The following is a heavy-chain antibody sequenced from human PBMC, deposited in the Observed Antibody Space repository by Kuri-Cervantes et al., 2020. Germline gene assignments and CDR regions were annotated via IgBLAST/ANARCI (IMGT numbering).Heavy chain of an antibody. D-gene: IGHD5-24*01. Sequence: GESLKSSCAASGFTFSSYAMHWVRQAPGKGLEWVAVISYDGSNKYYADSVKGRFTISRDNSKNTLYLQMNSLRAEDTAVYYCARDYMADYYYYYGMDVWGQGTTVTVSS. J-gene: IGHJ6*02. CDR2: ISYDGSNK. V-gene: IGHV3-30-3*01. CDR3: ARDYMADYYYYYGMDV. CDR1: GFTFSSYA.